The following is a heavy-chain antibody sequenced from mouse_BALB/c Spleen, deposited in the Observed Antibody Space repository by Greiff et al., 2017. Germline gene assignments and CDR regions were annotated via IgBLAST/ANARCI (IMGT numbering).Heavy chain of an antibody. CDR1: GYSITSGYY. Sequence: EVQLQESGPGLVKPSQSLSLTCSVTGYSITSGYYWNWIRQFPGNKLEWMGYISYAGSNNYNPSLKNRISITRDTSKNQFVLKLNSVTTEDTATYYCAPYVNAMDYWGQGTSVTVSS. CDR2: ISYAGSN. J-gene: IGHJ4*01. CDR3: APYVNAMDY. V-gene: IGHV3-6*02. D-gene: IGHD2-12*01.